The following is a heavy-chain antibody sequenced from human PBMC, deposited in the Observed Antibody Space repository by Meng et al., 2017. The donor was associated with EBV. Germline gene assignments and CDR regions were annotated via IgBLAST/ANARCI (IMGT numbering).Heavy chain of an antibody. J-gene: IGHJ5*02. Sequence: QVQLQESGPGLVKPSXXLSLTCXVPGGSVNNESYYWGWIRQPPGKGLEYIGYIYYTGSTNYNSSLKSRVTISLDKSKNQFSLKLTSLTAADTAIYYCARGDYTNYPRWFDPRGQGTLVTVSA. CDR3: ARGDYTNYPRWFDP. CDR1: GGSVNNESYY. D-gene: IGHD4-11*01. V-gene: IGHV4-61*01. CDR2: IYYTGST.